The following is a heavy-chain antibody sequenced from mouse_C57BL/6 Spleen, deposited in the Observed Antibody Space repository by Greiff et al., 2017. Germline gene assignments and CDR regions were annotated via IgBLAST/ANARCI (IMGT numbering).Heavy chain of an antibody. Sequence: VQLQESGAELARPGASVKMSCKASGYTFTSYTMHWVKQRPGQGLEWIGYINHSSGYTTYNQKFKDKAPLTADKSSSTAYMQLSSLTTEDSAVYYCSRSNGSPMDYWGQGTSVTVSS. J-gene: IGHJ4*01. CDR2: INHSSGYT. V-gene: IGHV1-4*01. CDR1: GYTFTSYT. CDR3: SRSNGSPMDY. D-gene: IGHD2-2*01.